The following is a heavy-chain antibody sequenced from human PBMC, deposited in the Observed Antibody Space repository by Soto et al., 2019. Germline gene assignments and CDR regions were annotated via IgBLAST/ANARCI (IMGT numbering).Heavy chain of an antibody. CDR2: IIPILGIA. Sequence: QVQLVQSGAAVKKPGSSVKVSCKASGGTFSSYTISWVRQAPGQGLEWMGRIIPILGIANYAQKFQGRVTITADKSTSTAYMELSSLRSEDTAVYYCASILGWMSVTPFDYWGQGTLVTVSS. CDR3: ASILGWMSVTPFDY. CDR1: GGTFSSYT. V-gene: IGHV1-69*02. J-gene: IGHJ4*02. D-gene: IGHD4-17*01.